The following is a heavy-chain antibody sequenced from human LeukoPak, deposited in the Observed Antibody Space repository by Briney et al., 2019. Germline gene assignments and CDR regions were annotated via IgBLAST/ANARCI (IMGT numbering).Heavy chain of an antibody. Sequence: SETLSLTCTVSGYSISSGYYWGWIRQPPGKGLEWIGSIYHSGSTYYNPSLKSRVTISVDTSKNQFSLKLSSVTAADTAVYYCAALEPQLASLDYWGQGTLVTVSS. D-gene: IGHD3-3*02. CDR2: IYHSGST. CDR3: AALEPQLASLDY. V-gene: IGHV4-38-2*02. J-gene: IGHJ4*02. CDR1: GYSISSGYY.